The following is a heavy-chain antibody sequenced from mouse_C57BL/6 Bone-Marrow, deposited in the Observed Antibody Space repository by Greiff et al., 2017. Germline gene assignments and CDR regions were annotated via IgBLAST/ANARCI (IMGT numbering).Heavy chain of an antibody. CDR2: IHPNSGST. D-gene: IGHD1-1*01. Sequence: VQLQQPGAELVKPGASVKLSCKASGYTFTSYWMHWVKQRPGQGLEWIGMIHPNSGSTNYNEKFKSKATLTVDKSSSTAYMQLSSLTSEDSAAYYCARAYYYGSSMFAYWGQGTLVTVSA. CDR1: GYTFTSYW. CDR3: ARAYYYGSSMFAY. V-gene: IGHV1-64*01. J-gene: IGHJ3*01.